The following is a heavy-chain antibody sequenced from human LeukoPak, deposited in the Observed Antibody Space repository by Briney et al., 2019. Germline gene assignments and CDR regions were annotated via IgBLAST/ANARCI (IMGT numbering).Heavy chain of an antibody. CDR3: AREAYYDSSGYYYRLFDY. CDR1: GFTFNRYW. D-gene: IGHD3-22*01. CDR2: IKQDGSEK. V-gene: IGHV3-7*01. J-gene: IGHJ4*02. Sequence: GGSLRVSCAASGFTFNRYWMSWVRQAPGKGLEWVANIKQDGSEKYYVDSVKGRFTISRDNAKNSLSLQMNSLRAEDTAVYYCAREAYYDSSGYYYRLFDYWGQGTLVTVSS.